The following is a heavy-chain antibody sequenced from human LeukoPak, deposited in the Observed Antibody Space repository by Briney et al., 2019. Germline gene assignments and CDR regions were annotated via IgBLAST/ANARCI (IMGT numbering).Heavy chain of an antibody. CDR1: GYTFTGYA. CDR2: VSAYNGNT. V-gene: IGHV1-18*01. J-gene: IGHJ4*02. CDR3: ARVDLYYDSSGYSQAANDY. D-gene: IGHD3-22*01. Sequence: ASVKVSCKASGYTFTGYAISWVRQAPGQGLEWMGWVSAYNGNTKYAQNFQGRVTMTTDTSTSTAYMELRSLRSDDTAVYYCARVDLYYDSSGYSQAANDYWGQGTLVTVSS.